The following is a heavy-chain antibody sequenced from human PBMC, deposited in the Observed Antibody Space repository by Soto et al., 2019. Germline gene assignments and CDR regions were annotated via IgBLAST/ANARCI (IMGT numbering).Heavy chain of an antibody. V-gene: IGHV3-53*01. CDR3: AREGSAGYDAYGTDV. J-gene: IGHJ6*02. Sequence: EVQLVESGGGLIQPGGSLRLSCAASGFTVSSNYMSWVRQAPGKGLEWVSVIYSGGSTYYADSVKGRFTISRDNSKNTLYLQMNSLRAEDTAVYYCAREGSAGYDAYGTDVWGQGTTVTVSS. D-gene: IGHD1-1*01. CDR1: GFTVSSNY. CDR2: IYSGGST.